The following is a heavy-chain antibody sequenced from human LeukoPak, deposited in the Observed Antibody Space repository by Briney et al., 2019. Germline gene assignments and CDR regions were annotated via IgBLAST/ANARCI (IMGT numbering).Heavy chain of an antibody. CDR3: ARSLPDYDILTGSFLD. D-gene: IGHD3-9*01. Sequence: SETLSLTCAVYGGSFSGYYWSWIRQPPGKGLEWIGEINHSGSTNYNPSLKSRVTISVDTSKNQFSLKQSSVTAADTAVYYCARSLPDYDILTGSFLDWGQGTLVTVSS. V-gene: IGHV4-34*01. CDR1: GGSFSGYY. J-gene: IGHJ4*02. CDR2: INHSGST.